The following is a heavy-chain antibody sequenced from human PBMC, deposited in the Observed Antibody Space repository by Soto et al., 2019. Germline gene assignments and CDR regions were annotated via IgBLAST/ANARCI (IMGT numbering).Heavy chain of an antibody. CDR2: IIPIFGTA. CDR3: ARVYDYYDSSGYYYFDY. V-gene: IGHV1-69*01. CDR1: GGTFSSYA. J-gene: IGHJ4*02. Sequence: QVQLVQSGAEVKKPGSSVKVSCKASGGTFSSYAISWVRQAPGQGLEWMGGIIPIFGTANYAQKFQGRVTITADESTSTAYMELSSLRSEDTAVYYCARVYDYYDSSGYYYFDYWGQGTLVTVSS. D-gene: IGHD3-22*01.